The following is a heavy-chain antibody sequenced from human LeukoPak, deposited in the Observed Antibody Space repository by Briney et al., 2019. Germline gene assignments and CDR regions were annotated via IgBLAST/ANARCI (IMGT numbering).Heavy chain of an antibody. D-gene: IGHD6-25*01. V-gene: IGHV4-39*07. CDR1: GGSMSDSIT. J-gene: IGHJ5*02. Sequence: SETLSLTCTVSGGSMSDSITWGWVRQPPGKGLEWLANIHDDGRTAPNPSLRSRLTISQDRSKNQFSLKVSSVTAADTAFYYCAKVLTAAGLDLWGQGIQVTVSS. CDR3: AKVLTAAGLDL. CDR2: IHDDGRT.